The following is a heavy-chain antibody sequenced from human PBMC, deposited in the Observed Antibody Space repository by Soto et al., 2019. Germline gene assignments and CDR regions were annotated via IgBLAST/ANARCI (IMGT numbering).Heavy chain of an antibody. Sequence: PSETLSLTCTVSGGFISTSSYYWGWIRQSPGKGLEWIGSIYYSGITHYNPSLKSRVTILVDTSKDQFSLKLTSVTAADTALYYCARQSLDSSASYYGGPYNWFGPSGQGALVTVSS. CDR3: ARQSLDSSASYYGGPYNWFGP. J-gene: IGHJ5*02. D-gene: IGHD3-22*01. CDR1: GGFISTSSYY. V-gene: IGHV4-39*01. CDR2: IYYSGIT.